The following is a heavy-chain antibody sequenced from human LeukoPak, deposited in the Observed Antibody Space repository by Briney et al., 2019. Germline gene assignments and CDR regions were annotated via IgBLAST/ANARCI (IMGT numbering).Heavy chain of an antibody. Sequence: ASVKVSCKASGYTFTSYYMHWVRQAPGQGLEWMGIINPSGGSTSYAQKFQGRVTMTRDTSASTVYMELSSLRSEDTAVYYCARANLGHAFDIWGQGTMVTVSS. V-gene: IGHV1-46*01. CDR1: GYTFTSYY. CDR3: ARANLGHAFDI. CDR2: INPSGGST. D-gene: IGHD7-27*01. J-gene: IGHJ3*02.